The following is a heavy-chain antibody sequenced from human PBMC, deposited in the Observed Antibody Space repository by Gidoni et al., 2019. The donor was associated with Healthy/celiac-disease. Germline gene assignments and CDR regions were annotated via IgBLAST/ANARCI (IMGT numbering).Heavy chain of an antibody. V-gene: IGHV3-15*01. D-gene: IGHD6-6*01. J-gene: IGHJ4*02. CDR3: TIFGRSSSPY. Sequence: VQLVESGGGLVKLGGSIRLSCASSGFTFSNAVVSWVCQAQGKGLEWVGRIKSKTESGTTDYAAPVKGRFTISRDDSKNTLYLQMNSLKTEDTAVYYCTIFGRSSSPYWGQGTLVTVSS. CDR2: IKSKTESGTT. CDR1: GFTFSNAV.